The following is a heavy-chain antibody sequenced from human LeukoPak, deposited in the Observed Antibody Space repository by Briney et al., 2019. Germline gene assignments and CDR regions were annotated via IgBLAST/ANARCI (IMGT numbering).Heavy chain of an antibody. CDR3: ARSPGEWELPSAFDY. CDR2: ISSSSTYI. Sequence: PGGSLRLSCAASEFSVGSNYMTWVRQAPGKGLEWVSYISSSSTYIYYADSVTGRFTISRDNAKNSLYLQMNSLRAEDTAVYYCARSPGEWELPSAFDYWGQGTLVTVSS. J-gene: IGHJ4*02. V-gene: IGHV3-21*05. CDR1: EFSVGSNY. D-gene: IGHD1-26*01.